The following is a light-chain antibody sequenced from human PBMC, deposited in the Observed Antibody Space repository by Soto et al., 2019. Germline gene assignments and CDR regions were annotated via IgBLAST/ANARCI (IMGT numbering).Light chain of an antibody. CDR1: QSVTSSY. Sequence: EIVMTQSPGTLNLSTGERATLSCRASQSVTSSYLAWYQQKPGQAPRLLIYGASTRATGIPARFSGSGSGTEFAVVVGCLQSEDSAVYCCQHYNSLLGTFGQGTKVDIK. J-gene: IGKJ1*01. CDR3: QHYNSLLGT. CDR2: GAS. V-gene: IGKV3-15*01.